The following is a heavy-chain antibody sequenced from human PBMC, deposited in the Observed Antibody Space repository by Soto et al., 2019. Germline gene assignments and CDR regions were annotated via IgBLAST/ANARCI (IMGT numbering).Heavy chain of an antibody. Sequence: QVQLVESGGGVVQPGNSLRLSCAASGLTFKNHGIHWVRQSPGKGLEWVALVSYLGSEKYYSDSVKGRFSVSRDNSKNIVYLQMNSLRPEDTALYYCAKDRLLRTYYFDFWGQGTRVAVSS. CDR1: GLTFKNHG. CDR2: VSYLGSEK. D-gene: IGHD2-15*01. J-gene: IGHJ4*02. V-gene: IGHV3-30*18. CDR3: AKDRLLRTYYFDF.